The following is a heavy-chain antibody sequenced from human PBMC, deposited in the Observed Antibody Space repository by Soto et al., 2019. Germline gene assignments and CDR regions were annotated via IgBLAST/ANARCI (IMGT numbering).Heavy chain of an antibody. CDR1: GASISGGDYY. CDR2: IYYTGNT. CDR3: AXXXYDSSTYYLDY. Sequence: QVQLQESGPGLVKPSQTLSLTCTVSGASISGGDYYWTWIRQPPGKGLEWIGSIYYTGNTYSNPSLESRLSISVDPSNNQFALRLTSVTAPXTXXXYXAXXXYDSSTYYLDYWGQGTLVTVSS. V-gene: IGHV4-30-4*01. D-gene: IGHD3-22*01. J-gene: IGHJ4*02.